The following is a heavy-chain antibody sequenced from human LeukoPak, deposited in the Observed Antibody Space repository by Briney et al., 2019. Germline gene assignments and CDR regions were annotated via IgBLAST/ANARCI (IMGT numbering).Heavy chain of an antibody. D-gene: IGHD4-11*01. J-gene: IGHJ4*02. Sequence: GGSLRLSCAASGFTFRNYWMHWVRQPPGEGLEWVSRLRTDGDKKSYAASVRDRFTISRDNAKNMLCLQMNSLRVEDTAVYYCVRDHPGSNSLEYWGQGTPVTVSS. CDR1: GFTFRNYW. V-gene: IGHV3-74*01. CDR3: VRDHPGSNSLEY. CDR2: LRTDGDKK.